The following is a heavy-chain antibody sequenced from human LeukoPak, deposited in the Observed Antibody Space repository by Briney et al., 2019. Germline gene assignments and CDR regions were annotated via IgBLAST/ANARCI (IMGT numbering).Heavy chain of an antibody. Sequence: GGSLRLSCAASGFTFSDYYVSWIRQAPGKGLEWVSYISSSGSTIYYADSVKGRFTISRDNAKNSLYLQMNSLRAEDTAVYYCARDESVVGASSYYYYYMDVWGKGTTVTVSS. CDR2: ISSSGSTI. CDR1: GFTFSDYY. J-gene: IGHJ6*03. CDR3: ARDESVVGASSYYYYYMDV. V-gene: IGHV3-11*04. D-gene: IGHD1-26*01.